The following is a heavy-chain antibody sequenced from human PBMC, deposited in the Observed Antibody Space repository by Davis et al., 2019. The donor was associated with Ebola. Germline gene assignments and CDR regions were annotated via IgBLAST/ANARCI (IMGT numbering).Heavy chain of an antibody. V-gene: IGHV3-48*02. J-gene: IGHJ3*02. CDR2: ISVGTGTI. CDR1: GFTFSGSS. CDR3: ARGRDYAFDI. Sequence: PGGSLRLPCAASGFTFSGSSMNWVRRAPGKGLEWVSHISVGTGTIEYADSVKGRFTMSRDNAKNSLYLQMNTLRDEDTAVYYCARGRDYAFDIWGQGTMVTVSS. D-gene: IGHD2-21*02.